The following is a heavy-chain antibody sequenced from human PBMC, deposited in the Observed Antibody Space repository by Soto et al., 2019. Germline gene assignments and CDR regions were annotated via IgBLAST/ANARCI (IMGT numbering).Heavy chain of an antibody. V-gene: IGHV4-34*01. Sequence: PSETLSLTGAVYGGSFHGYYWSWIRQPPGKGVEWSGEINRSGGVDFNPTFKSRVSISLDTSKNQMSLQLSSVSAADTAVYYGASRICIAARPHYYLMDVWGQGTTVNGSS. CDR2: INRSGGV. CDR1: GGSFHGYY. J-gene: IGHJ6*02. CDR3: ASRICIAARPHYYLMDV. D-gene: IGHD6-6*01.